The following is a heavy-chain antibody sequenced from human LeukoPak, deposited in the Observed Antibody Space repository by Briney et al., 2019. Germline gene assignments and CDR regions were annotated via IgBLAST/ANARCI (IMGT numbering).Heavy chain of an antibody. CDR3: ARGPHMVRGVIGAFDI. J-gene: IGHJ3*02. D-gene: IGHD3-10*01. CDR2: RNPNSGNT. V-gene: IGHV1-8*01. Sequence: GASVKVSCKASGYTFTSYDINWVRQATGQGLEWMGWRNPNSGNTGYAQKFQGRVTITRDTSASTAYMELSSLRSEDTAVYYCARGPHMVRGVIGAFDIWGQGTMVTVSS. CDR1: GYTFTSYD.